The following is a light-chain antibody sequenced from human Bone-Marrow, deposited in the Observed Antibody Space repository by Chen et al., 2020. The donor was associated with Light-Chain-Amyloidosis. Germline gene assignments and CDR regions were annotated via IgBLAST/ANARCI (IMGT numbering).Light chain of an antibody. J-gene: IGLJ1*01. V-gene: IGLV2-14*01. Sequence: QSALTQPASVSGTPGQSITISCTGTSSDVAGVNHVSWYQQHSDKAPKLMIEAVTNRTSWVPDRFAGSKSDNTASVTSAGLQPEDEADYFCSSYTITDTLVFGSETRVTVL. CDR1: SSDVAGVNH. CDR2: AVT. CDR3: SSYTITDTLV.